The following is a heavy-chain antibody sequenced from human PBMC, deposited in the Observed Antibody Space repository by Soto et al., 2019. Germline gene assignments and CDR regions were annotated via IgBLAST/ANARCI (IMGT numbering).Heavy chain of an antibody. V-gene: IGHV1-3*01. D-gene: IGHD5-12*01. CDR3: ATKSATYYYYYGMDV. J-gene: IGHJ6*02. CDR2: INAGNGNT. Sequence: GASVKVSCKASGYTFTSYAMHWVRQAPGQRVEWMGWINAGNGNTKYSQKFQGRVTITRDTSASTAYMELSSLRSEDTAVYYCATKSATYYYYYGMDVWGQGTTVTVSS. CDR1: GYTFTSYA.